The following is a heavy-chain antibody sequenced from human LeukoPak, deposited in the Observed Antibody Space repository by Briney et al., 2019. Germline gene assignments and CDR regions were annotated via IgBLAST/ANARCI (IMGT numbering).Heavy chain of an antibody. D-gene: IGHD6-19*01. CDR2: INPSGGST. J-gene: IGHJ4*02. CDR1: GYTFNNHY. CDR3: ARQGTYSSAIGMGY. Sequence: ASVKVSCKASGYTFNNHYMYWVRQAPGQGLEWMGVINPSGGSTSYAQKFQGRVTMTRDTSTRTVYMEVNSLRSEDTAVRYCARQGTYSSAIGMGYWGQGTLVTVSS. V-gene: IGHV1-46*02.